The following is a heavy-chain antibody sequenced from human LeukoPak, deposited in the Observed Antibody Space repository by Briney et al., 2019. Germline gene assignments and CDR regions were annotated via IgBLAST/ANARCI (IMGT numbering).Heavy chain of an antibody. D-gene: IGHD5-18*01. CDR2: ISYDGSNK. J-gene: IGHJ4*02. CDR1: GFTFSSYA. CDR3: AKELIQLWLPDFDY. V-gene: IGHV3-30*04. Sequence: PGGSLRLSCAASGFTFSSYAMHWVRQAPGKGLEWVAVISYDGSNKYYADSVKGRFTISRDNSKNTLYLQMNSLRAEDTAVYYCAKELIQLWLPDFDYWGQGTLVTVSS.